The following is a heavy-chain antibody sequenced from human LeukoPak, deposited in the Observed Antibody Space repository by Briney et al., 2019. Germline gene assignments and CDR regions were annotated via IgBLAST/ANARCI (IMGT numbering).Heavy chain of an antibody. CDR1: GVTFSSYE. CDR2: ISSSGSTI. V-gene: IGHV3-48*03. J-gene: IGHJ4*02. D-gene: IGHD1-26*01. CDR3: ASNSGSAGPLYFDY. Sequence: GGSLRLSCAASGVTFSSYEMEWVCQAPGKGLERVSYISSSGSTIYYADSVKGRFTIYRDNAKSSLYLQMNSLRAEDTAVYYCASNSGSAGPLYFDYWGQGALITVSS.